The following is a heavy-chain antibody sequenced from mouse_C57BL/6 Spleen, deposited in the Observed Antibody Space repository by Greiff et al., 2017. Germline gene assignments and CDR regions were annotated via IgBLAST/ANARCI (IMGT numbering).Heavy chain of an antibody. D-gene: IGHD2-4*01. V-gene: IGHV1-26*01. J-gene: IGHJ3*01. CDR1: GYTFTDYY. CDR2: INPNNGGT. Sequence: EVQLVESGPELAKPGASVKISCKPSGYTFTDYYMNWVKQSHGKSLEWIGDINPNNGGTSYNQKFKGKATLTVDKSSSTAYMELRSLTSEDSAVYYCARRCYDYDGTWFANWGQGALATVSA. CDR3: ARRCYDYDGTWFAN.